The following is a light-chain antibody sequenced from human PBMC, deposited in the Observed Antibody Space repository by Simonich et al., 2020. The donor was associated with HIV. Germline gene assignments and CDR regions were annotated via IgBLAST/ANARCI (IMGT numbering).Light chain of an antibody. V-gene: IGLV2-14*01. J-gene: IGLJ2*01. CDR3: SSYAGSNNVV. Sequence: QSALTQPASVSGSPGQSITISCTGTSSDVGGYNYVSWYQQHPGKAPKLMIYDVRKRPSGVSNRFSGSKSGNTASLTISGLQAEDEADYYCSSYAGSNNVVFGGGTKLTVL. CDR1: SSDVGGYNY. CDR2: DVR.